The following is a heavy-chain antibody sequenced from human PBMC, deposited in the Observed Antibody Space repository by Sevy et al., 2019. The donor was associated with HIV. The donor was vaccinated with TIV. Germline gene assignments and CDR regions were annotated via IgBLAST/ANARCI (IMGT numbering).Heavy chain of an antibody. J-gene: IGHJ4*02. CDR1: GGSISSSSYY. CDR3: ARQGGGIYGTYYYDSSGYSYFDY. D-gene: IGHD3-22*01. Sequence: SETLSLTCTVSGGSISSSSYYWGWIRQPPGKGLEWIGSIYYSGSTYYNPSLKSRVTISVDTSKNQFSLKLSSVTAADTAVYYCARQGGGIYGTYYYDSSGYSYFDYWGQGTLVTVSS. CDR2: IYYSGST. V-gene: IGHV4-39*01.